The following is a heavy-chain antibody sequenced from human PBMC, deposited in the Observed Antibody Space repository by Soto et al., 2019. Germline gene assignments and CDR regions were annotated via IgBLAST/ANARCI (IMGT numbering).Heavy chain of an antibody. J-gene: IGHJ6*03. V-gene: IGHV1-8*01. CDR1: GYTFTSYD. Sequence: ASVKVSCKASGYTFTSYDINWLRQATGQGLEWMGWMNPNSGNTGYAQKFQGRVTMTRNTSISTAYMELSSLRSEDTAVYYCARGIRLRQYYYYYMDVWGKGTTVTVSS. CDR2: MNPNSGNT. CDR3: ARGIRLRQYYYYYMDV. D-gene: IGHD3-16*01.